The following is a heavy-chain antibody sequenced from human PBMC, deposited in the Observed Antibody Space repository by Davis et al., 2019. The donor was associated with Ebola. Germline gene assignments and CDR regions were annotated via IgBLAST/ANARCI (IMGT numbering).Heavy chain of an antibody. Sequence: TLSLTCTVSGGSISSGGYYWSWIRQPPGKALEWLARIDWDDDKYYSTSLKTRLTISKDTSKNQVVLTMTNMDPVDTATYYCARMRDGYNYFDYWGQGTLVTVSS. D-gene: IGHD5-24*01. J-gene: IGHJ4*02. CDR3: ARMRDGYNYFDY. V-gene: IGHV2-70*11. CDR2: IDWDDDK. CDR1: GGSISSGGYY.